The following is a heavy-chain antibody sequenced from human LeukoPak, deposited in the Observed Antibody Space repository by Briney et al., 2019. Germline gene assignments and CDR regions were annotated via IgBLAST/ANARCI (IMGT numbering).Heavy chain of an antibody. CDR1: GFTFSSYG. J-gene: IGHJ4*02. Sequence: PGGSLRLSCAASGFTFSSYGMHWVRQAPGKGLEWVAVISYDGSNKYYADSVKGRFTISRDNSKNTLYLQMNSLRAEDTAVYYCASIDGYSSSWYPNYWGQGTLVTVSS. D-gene: IGHD6-13*01. CDR3: ASIDGYSSSWYPNY. V-gene: IGHV3-30*03. CDR2: ISYDGSNK.